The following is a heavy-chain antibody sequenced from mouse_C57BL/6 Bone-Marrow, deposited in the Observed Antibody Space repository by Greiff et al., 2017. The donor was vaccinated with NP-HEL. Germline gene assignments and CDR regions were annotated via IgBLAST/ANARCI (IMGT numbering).Heavy chain of an antibody. CDR3: ARGGTTN. Sequence: VQLQQSGPELVKPGASVKISCKASGYAFSSSWMNWVKQRPGKGLEWIGRIYPGDGDTNYNGKFKGKATLTADKSSSTAYMQLSSLTSEDSAVYFCARGGTTNWGQGTTLTVSS. J-gene: IGHJ2*01. CDR2: IYPGDGDT. CDR1: GYAFSSSW. D-gene: IGHD2-14*01. V-gene: IGHV1-82*01.